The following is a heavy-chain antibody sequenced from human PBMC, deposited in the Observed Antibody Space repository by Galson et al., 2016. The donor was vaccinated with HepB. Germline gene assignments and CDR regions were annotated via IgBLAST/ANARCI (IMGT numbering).Heavy chain of an antibody. CDR2: ISHDGTKR. D-gene: IGHD1-26*01. CDR3: ARDPAGGVGLDP. Sequence: SLRLSCAASGFTFSRGGMHWARQAPGKGLEWVATISHDGTKRYYVDSVKGRFTISRDNSKNTLYLQMNSLRPEDTAGHFCARDPAGGVGLDPWGQGTLVTVSS. V-gene: IGHV3-30*03. CDR1: GFTFSRGG. J-gene: IGHJ5*02.